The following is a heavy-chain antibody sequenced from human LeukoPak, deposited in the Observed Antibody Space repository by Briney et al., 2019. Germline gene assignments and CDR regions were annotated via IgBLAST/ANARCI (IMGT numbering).Heavy chain of an antibody. Sequence: GRSPRLSCAASGFTFNSYVMHWVRQPPGRGLEWVALISYDGHNTYYADSVKGRFTISRDNFQNTLYLQMNGLRPEDTAVYYCARVYSGGAYNFDYWGQGTLVTVSS. CDR1: GFTFNSYV. D-gene: IGHD2-21*01. CDR2: ISYDGHNT. J-gene: IGHJ4*02. CDR3: ARVYSGGAYNFDY. V-gene: IGHV3-30-3*01.